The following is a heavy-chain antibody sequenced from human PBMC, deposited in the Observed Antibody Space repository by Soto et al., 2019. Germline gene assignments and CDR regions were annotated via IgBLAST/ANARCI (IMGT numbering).Heavy chain of an antibody. CDR3: ARVRWNTMIVVVSAFDI. Sequence: SETLSLTCTVSGDSISTNSYSWGWIRQPPGQGLELIVLFYYSGSTHYNPSLKSRLTVSVDTSKNQFSLKVSSVTAADTAVYYCARVRWNTMIVVVSAFDIWGQGTMVTVSS. V-gene: IGHV4-39*01. D-gene: IGHD3-22*01. J-gene: IGHJ3*02. CDR1: GDSISTNSYS. CDR2: FYYSGST.